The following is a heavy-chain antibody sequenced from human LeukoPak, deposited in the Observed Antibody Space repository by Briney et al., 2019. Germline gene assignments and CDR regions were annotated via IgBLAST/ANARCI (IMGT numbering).Heavy chain of an antibody. CDR3: ARGRRPRFMITFGGVIAYFDY. Sequence: SETLSLTCAVYGGSFSGYYWSWISQPPGKGLEWIGEINHSGSTNYNPSLKSRVTISVDTSKNQFSLKLSSVTAADTAVYYCARGRRPRFMITFGGVIAYFDYWGQGTLVTVSS. V-gene: IGHV4-34*01. D-gene: IGHD3-16*02. CDR1: GGSFSGYY. CDR2: INHSGST. J-gene: IGHJ4*02.